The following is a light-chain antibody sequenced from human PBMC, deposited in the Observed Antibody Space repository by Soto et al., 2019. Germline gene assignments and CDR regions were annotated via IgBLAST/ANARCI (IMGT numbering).Light chain of an antibody. J-gene: IGKJ4*01. CDR3: QQYGSSPLT. V-gene: IGKV3-20*01. CDR2: EAS. CDR1: QSVCSRY. Sequence: EVVLTQSPGTLSLSPGERAILSCRASQSVCSRYLAWYQQRPGQAPRLLIYEASNRASGIPDRFSGSGSGTDFTLTISRLESEDFAVYICQQYGSSPLTFGGGTKVEIK.